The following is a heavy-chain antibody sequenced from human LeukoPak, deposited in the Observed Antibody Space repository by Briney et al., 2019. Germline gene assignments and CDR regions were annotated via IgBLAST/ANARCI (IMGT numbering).Heavy chain of an antibody. CDR1: GYTFTGYY. V-gene: IGHV1-2*02. CDR3: ARDNYGSKDAAATYYCDY. J-gene: IGHJ4*02. Sequence: ASVKVSCKASGYTFTGYYMHWVRQAPGQGLEWMGWINPNSGGTNYAQKFQGRVTMTRDTSISTAYMELSRLRADDTAVYYCARDNYGSKDAAATYYCDYWGQGTVVTVSS. CDR2: INPNSGGT. D-gene: IGHD1-26*01.